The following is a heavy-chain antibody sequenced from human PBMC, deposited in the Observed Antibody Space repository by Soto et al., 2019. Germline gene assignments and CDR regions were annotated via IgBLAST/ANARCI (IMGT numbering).Heavy chain of an antibody. CDR1: GYTFTSYA. CDR2: INAGNGNT. CDR3: ARAYSSSFWFDP. J-gene: IGHJ5*02. D-gene: IGHD6-6*01. V-gene: IGHV1-3*01. Sequence: QVPLVQSGAEVKKPGASVKVSCKASGYTFTSYAMHWVRQAPGQRLEWMGWINAGNGNTKYSQKFQGRVTITRDTSASTAYMELSSLRSEDAAVYYCARAYSSSFWFDPWGQGTLVTVSS.